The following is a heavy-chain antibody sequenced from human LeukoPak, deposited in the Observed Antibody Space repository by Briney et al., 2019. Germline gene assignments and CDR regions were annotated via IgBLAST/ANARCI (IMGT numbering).Heavy chain of an antibody. CDR2: IHYSGST. J-gene: IGHJ3*02. V-gene: IGHV4-59*08. CDR3: ARRMVSHDAFDM. CDR1: GGSISSYY. D-gene: IGHD2-8*01. Sequence: SETLSLTCTVSGGSISSYYWIWIRQPPGKGLEWIGYIHYSGSTNYNPSLKSRVTISVDTSKNQFSLKLSSVTAADTAVYYCARRMVSHDAFDMWGQGTMVTVSS.